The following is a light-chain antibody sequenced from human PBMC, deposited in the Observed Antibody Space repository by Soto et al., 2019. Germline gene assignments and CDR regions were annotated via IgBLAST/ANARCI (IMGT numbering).Light chain of an antibody. CDR2: ATS. V-gene: IGKV1-39*01. CDR3: QQSYSSPWT. Sequence: DIQMTQSPSSLSASVGDRVTITCRPSQSISTFLNWYQQKPGTAPKLLMNATSILQSGVPSRFSGSGSGTEFTLTISSLQPEDFATYYCQQSYSSPWTFGQGTKVEIK. CDR1: QSISTF. J-gene: IGKJ1*01.